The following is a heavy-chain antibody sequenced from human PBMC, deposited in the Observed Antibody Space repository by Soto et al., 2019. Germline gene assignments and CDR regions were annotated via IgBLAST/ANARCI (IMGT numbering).Heavy chain of an antibody. CDR3: ARGFSRGDVLRFLEWPTDYYYMDV. CDR1: GYTFTSYD. Sequence: ASVKVSCKASGYTFTSYDINWVRQATGQGLEWMGWMNPNSGNTGYAQKFQGRVTMTRNTSISTAYMELSSLRSEDTAVYYCARGFSRGDVLRFLEWPTDYYYMDVWGKGTTVTVSS. CDR2: MNPNSGNT. V-gene: IGHV1-8*01. D-gene: IGHD3-3*01. J-gene: IGHJ6*03.